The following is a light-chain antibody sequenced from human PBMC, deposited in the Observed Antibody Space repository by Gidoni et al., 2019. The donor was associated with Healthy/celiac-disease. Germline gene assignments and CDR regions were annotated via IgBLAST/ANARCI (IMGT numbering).Light chain of an antibody. CDR3: SSYTSSSTVV. V-gene: IGLV2-14*03. J-gene: IGLJ2*01. Sequence: QSALTQPASVSGCPGQSITISCTGTSSDVGGHNYVSWYQQHPGKAPKLMIYDVSNRPSGVSNRFSGSKSGNTASLTISGLQAEDEADYYCSSYTSSSTVVFGGGTKLTVL. CDR2: DVS. CDR1: SSDVGGHNY.